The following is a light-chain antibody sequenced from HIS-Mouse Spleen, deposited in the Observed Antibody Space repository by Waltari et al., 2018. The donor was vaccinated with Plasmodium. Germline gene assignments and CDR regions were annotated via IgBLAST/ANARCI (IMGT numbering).Light chain of an antibody. Sequence: SYELTQPPSVSVSPGQTARITCSGDALPKKYAYWYQQNSGQAPVLVIYEDSQRPSGIPGRFSGSISVTMATLTISGAQVEDEADYYCYSTDSSGNHRGVFGGGTKLTVL. V-gene: IGLV3-10*01. CDR3: YSTDSSGNHRGV. J-gene: IGLJ3*02. CDR1: ALPKKY. CDR2: EDS.